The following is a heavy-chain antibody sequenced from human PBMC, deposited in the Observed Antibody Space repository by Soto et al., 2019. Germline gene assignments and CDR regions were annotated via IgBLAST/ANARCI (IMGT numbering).Heavy chain of an antibody. V-gene: IGHV1-2*02. Sequence: ASVKVSCKASGYTFTGYYMHWVRQAPGQGLEWMGWINPNSGGTNYAQKFQGRVTMTRDTPISTAYMELSRRRSDGTAVYYCARGHADFWSGYYYLYNWFDPWGQGTLVTVSS. J-gene: IGHJ5*02. D-gene: IGHD3-3*01. CDR2: INPNSGGT. CDR3: ARGHADFWSGYYYLYNWFDP. CDR1: GYTFTGYY.